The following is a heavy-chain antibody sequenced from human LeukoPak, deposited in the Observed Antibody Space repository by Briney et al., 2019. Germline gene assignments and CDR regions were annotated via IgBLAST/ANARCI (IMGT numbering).Heavy chain of an antibody. Sequence: GGSLRLSCVASGFIFNSYEMSWVRQAPGKGLEWVAVISYDGSNKYYADSVKGRFTISRDNSKNTLYLQMNSLRAEDTAVYYCARGSSSDYWGQGTLVTVSS. J-gene: IGHJ4*02. D-gene: IGHD1-26*01. CDR3: ARGSSSDY. V-gene: IGHV3-30*04. CDR2: ISYDGSNK. CDR1: GFIFNSYE.